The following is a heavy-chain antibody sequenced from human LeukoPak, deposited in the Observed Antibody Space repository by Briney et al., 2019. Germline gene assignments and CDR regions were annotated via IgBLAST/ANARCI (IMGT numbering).Heavy chain of an antibody. D-gene: IGHD1-26*01. J-gene: IGHJ4*02. CDR1: GGSFSGYY. Sequence: SEALSLTCAVYGGSFSGYYWSWIRQPPGKGLEWIGEINHRGSTNYNPSLKSRVTISVDTSKNQFSLKLSSVTAADTAVYYCARSGSYSGPYVYWGQGTVVTVSS. CDR3: ARSGSYSGPYVY. V-gene: IGHV4-34*01. CDR2: INHRGST.